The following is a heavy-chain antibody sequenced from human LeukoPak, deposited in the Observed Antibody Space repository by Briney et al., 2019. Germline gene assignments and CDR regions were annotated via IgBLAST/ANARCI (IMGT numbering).Heavy chain of an antibody. V-gene: IGHV5-51*01. CDR3: AGRGGGSGAYYVDY. CDR1: GFTFSSFY. Sequence: GESLKISCKGSGFTFSSFYIGWVRQMPGKGLDWMGIIYPYDSDTRYGPSFQGQVTISLDVSVRSAYLQWKSLKASDTAIFYWAGRGGGSGAYYVDYWGQGTLVTVSS. J-gene: IGHJ4*02. D-gene: IGHD3-10*01. CDR2: IYPYDSDT.